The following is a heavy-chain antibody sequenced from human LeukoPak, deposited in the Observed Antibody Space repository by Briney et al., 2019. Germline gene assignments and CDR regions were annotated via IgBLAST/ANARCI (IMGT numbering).Heavy chain of an antibody. J-gene: IGHJ4*02. CDR2: INPNNDDP. CDR1: GYTFVNYG. CDR3: ARGSSSGFGF. Sequence: GASVKVSCKASGYTFVNYGISWVRQAPGQGLEWVACINPNNDDPRYSEKFQDRVTMTTDRSTNTAYMELRNLRSDDTAMYYCARGSSSGFGFWGQGTLVTVSS. D-gene: IGHD6-19*01. V-gene: IGHV1-18*01.